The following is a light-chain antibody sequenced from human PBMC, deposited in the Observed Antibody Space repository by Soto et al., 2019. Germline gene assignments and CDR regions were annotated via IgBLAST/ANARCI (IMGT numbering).Light chain of an antibody. J-gene: IGKJ5*01. CDR3: QEYDGAPIT. Sequence: EIVLTQSPGTLSLSPGDRATLSCRASQSVTSDFLVWYQQKSGQAHRLLIYGASSRDTGIPDRVSGSGSATDVILTISRLEPEEFAVYYCQEYDGAPITFGLGTRLEI. CDR2: GAS. V-gene: IGKV3-20*01. CDR1: QSVTSDF.